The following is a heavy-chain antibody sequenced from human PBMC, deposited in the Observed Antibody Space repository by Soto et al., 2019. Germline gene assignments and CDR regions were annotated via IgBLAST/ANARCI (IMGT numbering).Heavy chain of an antibody. CDR3: AREVYYCTYFDS. CDR2: IYWDDEH. D-gene: IGHD3-10*01. CDR1: GFSLSSNGVG. J-gene: IGHJ4*02. Sequence: QITLRESGPALVRPTQTLTLTCTFSGFSLSSNGVGVGWIRQPPGKALEWLALIYWDDEHRYRPSLKTRLTITKDTSKNQLVLAMTKLDPVDTATYYFAREVYYCTYFDSWGQGTLVTVSS. V-gene: IGHV2-5*02.